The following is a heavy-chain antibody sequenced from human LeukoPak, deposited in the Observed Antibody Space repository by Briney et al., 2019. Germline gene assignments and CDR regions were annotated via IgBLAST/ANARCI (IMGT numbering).Heavy chain of an antibody. V-gene: IGHV4-39*01. CDR3: ARHRVVGTTRGRGFDS. CDR2: VYNSGGT. D-gene: IGHD1-26*01. Sequence: SETLSLTCTVSGGSIGSSSYYWGWIRQPPGKGLEWIGGVYNSGGTSYNPSLKSRVIISKDTSKDQVSLRLSSVTVADTAVYYCARHRVVGTTRGRGFDSWGQGTLVIVSS. CDR1: GGSIGSSSYY. J-gene: IGHJ5*01.